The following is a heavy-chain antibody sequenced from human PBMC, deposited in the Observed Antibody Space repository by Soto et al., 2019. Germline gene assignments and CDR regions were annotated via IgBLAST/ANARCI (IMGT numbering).Heavy chain of an antibody. J-gene: IGHJ4*02. CDR3: ARGSYPKYSSGWYGWREWFDY. D-gene: IGHD6-19*01. CDR1: GGSFSGYY. CDR2: INHSGST. Sequence: SETLSLTCAVYGGSFSGYYWSWIRQPPGKGLEWIGEINHSGSTNYNPSLKSRVTISVATSKNQLSRKLSSVTAADTAVYYCARGSYPKYSSGWYGWREWFDYWGQGTLVTVSS. V-gene: IGHV4-34*01.